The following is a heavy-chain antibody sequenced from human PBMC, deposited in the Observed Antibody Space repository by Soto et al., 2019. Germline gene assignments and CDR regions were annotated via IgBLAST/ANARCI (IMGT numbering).Heavy chain of an antibody. CDR2: IHHSGST. J-gene: IGHJ3*02. Sequence: PSETLSLTCAVSGGSISSGGYSWSWIRQPPGKGLEWIGYIHHSGSTYYNPSLKSRVTISVDRSKNQFSLKLSSVTAADTAVYYCARGPLNYSSSFKAFDIWGQGTMVTVSS. CDR1: GGSISSGGYS. CDR3: ARGPLNYSSSFKAFDI. V-gene: IGHV4-30-2*01. D-gene: IGHD6-6*01.